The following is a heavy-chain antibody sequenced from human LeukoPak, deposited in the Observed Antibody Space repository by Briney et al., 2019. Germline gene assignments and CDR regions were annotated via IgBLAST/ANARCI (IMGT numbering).Heavy chain of an antibody. J-gene: IGHJ4*02. V-gene: IGHV1-2*02. CDR3: ARDGTEETGELDY. CDR2: INPNSGGT. D-gene: IGHD1-1*01. Sequence: ASVKVSCKASGYTFTGYYMHWVRQAPGQGLEWMGWINPNSGGTNYAQKFQGRVTMTRDTSISTAYMELSRLRSDDTAVYYCARDGTEETGELDYRGQGTLVTVSS. CDR1: GYTFTGYY.